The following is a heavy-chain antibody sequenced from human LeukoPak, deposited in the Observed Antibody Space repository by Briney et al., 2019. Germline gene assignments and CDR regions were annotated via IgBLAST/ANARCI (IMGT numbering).Heavy chain of an antibody. V-gene: IGHV3-7*01. Sequence: GGSLRLSCVAPGFTFSTYWMNWVRQAPGKGLEWVATIKEDGSDKFYVDSVKGRFTISRDNAKNSLYLQMNSLRAEDTAVYYCARDLSMGNTVLDYWGQGILVTVSS. J-gene: IGHJ4*02. CDR1: GFTFSTYW. D-gene: IGHD4/OR15-4a*01. CDR3: ARDLSMGNTVLDY. CDR2: IKEDGSDK.